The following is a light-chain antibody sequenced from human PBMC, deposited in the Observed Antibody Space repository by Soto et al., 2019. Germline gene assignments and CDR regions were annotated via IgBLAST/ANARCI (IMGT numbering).Light chain of an antibody. CDR3: QQRSNWQLS. Sequence: EIVLTQSPATLSLSPGERATLSCRASQNVGSYLAWYQQKPGLAPRLLIYDASKRATGIPARFSGSGSRTDFTLTISSLAPDDFAVYYCQQRSNWQLSFGQGTRLEIK. J-gene: IGKJ5*01. CDR2: DAS. V-gene: IGKV3-11*01. CDR1: QNVGSY.